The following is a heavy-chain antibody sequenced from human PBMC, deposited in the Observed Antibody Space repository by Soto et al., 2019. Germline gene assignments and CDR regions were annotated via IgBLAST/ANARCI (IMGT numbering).Heavy chain of an antibody. CDR3: ARQVTGPTGINWFDP. D-gene: IGHD1-7*01. CDR1: GGSISSYY. CDR2: IYYSGST. Sequence: PSETLSLTCTVSGGSISSYYWSWIRQPPGKGLEWIGYIYYSGSTNYNPSLKSRVTISVDTSKNQFSLKLSSVTAADTAVYYCARQVTGPTGINWFDPWGQGTLVTVSS. V-gene: IGHV4-59*08. J-gene: IGHJ5*02.